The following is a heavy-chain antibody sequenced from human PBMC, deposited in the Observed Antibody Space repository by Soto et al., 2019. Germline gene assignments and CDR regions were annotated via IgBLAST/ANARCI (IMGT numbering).Heavy chain of an antibody. V-gene: IGHV3-11*01. D-gene: IGHD3-22*01. J-gene: IGHJ4*02. Sequence: LRLSCAGSGFTFSDYYMSWIRQAPGKGLEWVSYISSSGNIIYYADSVKGRFTISRDNAKNSLYLQMNSLRAEDTAVYYCARDLGYYASDGYFDYWGQGTLVTVSS. CDR1: GFTFSDYY. CDR3: ARDLGYYASDGYFDY. CDR2: ISSSGNII.